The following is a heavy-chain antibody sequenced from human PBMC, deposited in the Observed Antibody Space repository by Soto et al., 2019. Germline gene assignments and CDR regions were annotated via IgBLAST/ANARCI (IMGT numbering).Heavy chain of an antibody. V-gene: IGHV4-34*01. CDR1: GGSFSGYY. CDR2: INHSGST. J-gene: IGHJ6*02. D-gene: IGHD3-10*01. CDR3: ARCRYYYGSGPTYYYYGMDV. Sequence: SETLSLTCAVYGGSFSGYYWSWIRQPPGKGLEWIGEINHSGSTNYNPSLKSRVTISVDTSKNQFSLKLSSVTAADTAVYYCARCRYYYGSGPTYYYYGMDVWGQGTTVTVSS.